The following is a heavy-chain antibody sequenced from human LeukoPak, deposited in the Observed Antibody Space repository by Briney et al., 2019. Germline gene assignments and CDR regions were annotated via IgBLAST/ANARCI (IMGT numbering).Heavy chain of an antibody. J-gene: IGHJ4*02. D-gene: IGHD3-22*01. CDR1: GGSISSGDYY. Sequence: SVTLSLTCTVSGGSISSGDYYWTWIRQPPGKGLEWIGFINYSGKTYYHPSLKSRLTMSVDTSKNQFSLRLSSVTAADSAIYYCARAEDYYDGSGYYRPFDYWGQGTLVTVSS. CDR2: INYSGKT. CDR3: ARAEDYYDGSGYYRPFDY. V-gene: IGHV4-30-4*01.